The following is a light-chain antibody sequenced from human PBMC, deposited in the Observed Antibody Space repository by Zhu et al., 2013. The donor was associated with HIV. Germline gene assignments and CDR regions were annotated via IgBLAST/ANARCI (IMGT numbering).Light chain of an antibody. J-gene: IGKJ2*03. V-gene: IGKV3-20*01. CDR3: QQYDGSPYS. CDR1: QSVDNNF. Sequence: DIVLTQSPGTLSLSPGERATLSCRASQSVDNNFLAWYQHKPGQAPRLLIYGTSSRATGIPDRFSGSGSGTDFTLTISRLEPEDFAVYYCQQYDGSPYSFGQGTKLDMK. CDR2: GTS.